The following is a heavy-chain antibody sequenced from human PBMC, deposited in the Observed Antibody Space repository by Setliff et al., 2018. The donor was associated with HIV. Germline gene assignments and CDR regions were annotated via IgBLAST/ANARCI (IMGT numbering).Heavy chain of an antibody. V-gene: IGHV1-18*01. CDR3: ARGALTQYFDF. Sequence: ASVKVSCKASGYMFTSFAMHWVRQAPGQGLEWMGRISGYTGNTNFAPKFQDRVIMTMDTSAGTAYMELPSLTSDDTAVYYCARGALTQYFDFWGQGTPVTVSS. J-gene: IGHJ4*02. CDR2: ISGYTGNT. D-gene: IGHD3-9*01. CDR1: GYMFTSFA.